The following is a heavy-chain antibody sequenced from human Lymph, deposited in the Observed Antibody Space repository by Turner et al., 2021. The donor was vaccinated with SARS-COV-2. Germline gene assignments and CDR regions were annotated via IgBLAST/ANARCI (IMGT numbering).Heavy chain of an antibody. CDR1: GYTFTSYN. J-gene: IGHJ6*02. D-gene: IGHD2-2*01. CDR3: ARVQGHCTSTSCYCDYYFGMDV. Sequence: QVQLVQSGAEVKKPGASVKVSCKASGYTFTSYNIHWVRQATGQGLEWMGWMKPDSGGTGYAQKCSGRFTMTRDTSISTAYMELSSLRSEDTAVYYCARVQGHCTSTSCYCDYYFGMDVWVQGTTVTVSS. V-gene: IGHV1-8*01. CDR2: MKPDSGGT.